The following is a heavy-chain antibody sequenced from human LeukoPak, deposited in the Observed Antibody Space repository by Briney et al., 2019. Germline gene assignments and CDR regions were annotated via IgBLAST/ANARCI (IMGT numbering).Heavy chain of an antibody. CDR3: ARDRSSSSWAYYFDD. J-gene: IGHJ4*02. CDR2: IYYSVNT. CDR1: GGSITSSSYY. V-gene: IGHV4-39*07. D-gene: IGHD6-13*01. Sequence: SETLSLTCTVSGGSITSSSYYWGWIRQPPGKGLEWIGTIYYSVNTYYNPSLKSRVTISVGTSKNQFSLKLSSVTAADTAVYYCARDRSSSSWAYYFDDWGQGTLATVSS.